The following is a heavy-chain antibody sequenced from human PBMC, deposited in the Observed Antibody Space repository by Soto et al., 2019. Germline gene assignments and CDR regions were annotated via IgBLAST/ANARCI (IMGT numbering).Heavy chain of an antibody. CDR3: ARDGFSSGWYLY. Sequence: SVKVSCKASGGTFSSYAISWVRQAPGQGLEWMGGISAYIGNTNYAQKFQGRVTMTADESTSTAYMELRSLRSDDTAMYYCARDGFSSGWYLYWGQGTLVTVSS. J-gene: IGHJ4*02. CDR1: GGTFSSYA. D-gene: IGHD6-19*01. CDR2: ISAYIGNT. V-gene: IGHV1-69*13.